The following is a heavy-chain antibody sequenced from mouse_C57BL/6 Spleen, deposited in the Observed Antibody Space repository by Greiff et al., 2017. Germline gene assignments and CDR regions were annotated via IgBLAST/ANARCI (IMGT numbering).Heavy chain of an antibody. D-gene: IGHD3-1*01. CDR3: ARSGDYYAMDY. CDR1: GYAFSSYW. J-gene: IGHJ4*01. CDR2: IYPGDGDT. Sequence: VQLQPSGAELVKPGASVKISCKASGYAFSSYWMNWVKQRPGKGLEWIGQIYPGDGDTNYNGKFKGKATLTADKSSSPAYMQLSSLTSEDSAVYFCARSGDYYAMDYWGQGTSVTGSS. V-gene: IGHV1-80*01.